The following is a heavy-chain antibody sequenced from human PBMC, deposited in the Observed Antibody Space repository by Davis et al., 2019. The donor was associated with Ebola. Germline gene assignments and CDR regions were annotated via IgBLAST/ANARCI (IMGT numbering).Heavy chain of an antibody. CDR2: IYSGGST. CDR3: ARGNSYGSLGYYYYYMDV. D-gene: IGHD5-18*01. J-gene: IGHJ6*03. CDR1: GFTVSSNY. V-gene: IGHV3-53*01. Sequence: GESLKISCAASGFTVSSNYMSWVRQAPGKGLEWVSVIYSGGSTYYADSVKGRFTISRDNSKNTLYLQMNSLRAEDTAVYYCARGNSYGSLGYYYYYMDVWGKGTTVTVSS.